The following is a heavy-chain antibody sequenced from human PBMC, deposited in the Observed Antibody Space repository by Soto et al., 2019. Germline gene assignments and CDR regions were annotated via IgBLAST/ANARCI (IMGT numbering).Heavy chain of an antibody. CDR3: VRDTYFSDSSGYTRCFDY. Sequence: EVQLVESGGGLVQPGGSLRLSCAVSGFTLSEHYIDWVRQAPGKGLEWVGRSRNRAQGYSTQYAASVKGRFTTSRDDSKNLLYLQMNSLRTEDTAIYYCVRDTYFSDSSGYTRCFDYGGQGTLVTVSS. CDR1: GFTLSEHY. CDR2: SRNRAQGYST. J-gene: IGHJ4*02. V-gene: IGHV3-72*01. D-gene: IGHD3-22*01.